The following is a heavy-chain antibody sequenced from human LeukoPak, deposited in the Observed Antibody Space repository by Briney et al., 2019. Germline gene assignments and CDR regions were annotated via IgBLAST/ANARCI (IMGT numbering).Heavy chain of an antibody. CDR3: ARDNYYDSSGYYSY. CDR1: GYTFTGYY. Sequence: ASVKVSCKASGYTFTGYYIHWVRQAPGQGLEWMGWINPNSGGTNYAQKFQGRVTMTRDTSISTAYMELRRLRSDDTAVYYCARDNYYDSSGYYSYWGQGTLVTVSS. CDR2: INPNSGGT. J-gene: IGHJ4*02. D-gene: IGHD3-22*01. V-gene: IGHV1-2*02.